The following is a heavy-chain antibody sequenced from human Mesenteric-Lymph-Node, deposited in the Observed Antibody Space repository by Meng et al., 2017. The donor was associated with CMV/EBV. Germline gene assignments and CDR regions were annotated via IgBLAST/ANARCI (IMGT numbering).Heavy chain of an antibody. CDR3: ARGGVYSSSWYFDY. CDR1: GFTFSSYW. CDR2: INQDGSEK. Sequence: GGSLRLSCAASGFTFSSYWMSWVRRAPGKGLEWVANINQDGSEKNYVDSVKGRFTISRDNSKNTLYLQMNSLRAEDTAVYYCARGGVYSSSWYFDYWGQGTLVTVSS. D-gene: IGHD6-13*01. V-gene: IGHV3-7*01. J-gene: IGHJ4*02.